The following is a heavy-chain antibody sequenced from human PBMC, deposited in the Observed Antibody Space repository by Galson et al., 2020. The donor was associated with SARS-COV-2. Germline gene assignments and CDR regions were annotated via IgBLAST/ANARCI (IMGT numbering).Heavy chain of an antibody. CDR2: IYTSGST. CDR1: GGSISSYY. J-gene: IGHJ4*02. CDR3: AGYSSGWYAVRY. V-gene: IGHV4-4*07. D-gene: IGHD6-19*01. Sequence: SETLSLTCTVPGGSISSYYWSWIRQPAGKGLEWIGRIYTSGSTNYNPSLKSRVTMSVDTSKNQFSLKLSSVTAADTSVYYCAGYSSGWYAVRYWGQGTLVTVSS.